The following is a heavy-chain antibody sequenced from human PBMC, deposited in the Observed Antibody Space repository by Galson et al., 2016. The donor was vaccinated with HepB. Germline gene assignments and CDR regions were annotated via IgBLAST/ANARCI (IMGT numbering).Heavy chain of an antibody. D-gene: IGHD1-7*01. V-gene: IGHV3-23*01. J-gene: IGHJ4*02. Sequence: SLRLSCAASGFTFGTYAVNWVRQAPGKGLEWVSAVGGGGTAYYADSVKGRFTVSRDNSNNALYLKVNSLRAEDTAVYYCAREGWNYIIDYWGQGTPVIVS. CDR1: GFTFGTYA. CDR2: VGGGGTA. CDR3: AREGWNYIIDY.